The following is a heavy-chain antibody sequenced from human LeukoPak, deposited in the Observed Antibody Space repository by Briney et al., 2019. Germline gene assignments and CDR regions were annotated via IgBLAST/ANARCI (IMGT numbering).Heavy chain of an antibody. CDR2: VYYSGST. V-gene: IGHV4-39*01. J-gene: IGHJ3*02. CDR3: ARHPDYYDSSGHSYVEAFHI. CDR1: GGSISSSSYY. Sequence: PSETLSLTCTVSGGSISSSSYYWGWIRQPPGKGLEWIGSVYYSGSTYYNPSLKSRVTISVDTSKNQYSLTLSSVTAADTAVFYCARHPDYYDSSGHSYVEAFHIWGQGTMVTVSS. D-gene: IGHD3-22*01.